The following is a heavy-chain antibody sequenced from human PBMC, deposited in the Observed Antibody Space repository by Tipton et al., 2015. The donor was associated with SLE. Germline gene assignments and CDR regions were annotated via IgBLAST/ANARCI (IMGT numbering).Heavy chain of an antibody. J-gene: IGHJ6*02. V-gene: IGHV4-4*02. CDR3: ARGLLTWRGAIIGVDV. Sequence: TLSLTCAVSGDSIGSNYWWSWVRQSPEKGLEWIGEVYHSGTTNYNPSLKSRITISVDTSKNQFSLKLTSVTAADTALYYCARGLLTWRGAIIGVDVWGHGTSVNVSS. CDR1: GDSIGSNYW. D-gene: IGHD2-21*01. CDR2: VYHSGTT.